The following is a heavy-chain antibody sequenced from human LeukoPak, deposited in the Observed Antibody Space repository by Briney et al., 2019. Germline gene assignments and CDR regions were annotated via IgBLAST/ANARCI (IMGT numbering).Heavy chain of an antibody. D-gene: IGHD4-11*01. CDR2: IYHSGST. Sequence: PSGTLSLTCAVSGGSISSSNWWSWVRQPPGKGLEWIGEIYHSGSTNYNPSLKSRVTISVDKSKNQFSLKLSSVTAADTAVYFCSRRPIGGDYSNYVVDVWGKGTTVSVSS. CDR1: GGSISSSNW. V-gene: IGHV4-4*02. CDR3: SRRPIGGDYSNYVVDV. J-gene: IGHJ6*04.